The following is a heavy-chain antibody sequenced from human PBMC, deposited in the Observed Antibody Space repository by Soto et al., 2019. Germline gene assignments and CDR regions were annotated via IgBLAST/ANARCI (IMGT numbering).Heavy chain of an antibody. CDR1: GYTFTSYG. Sequence: VASVKVSCKASGYTFTSYGISWVRQAPGQGLEWMGWISAYNGNTNYAQKLQGRVTMTTDTSTSTAYMELRSLRSDDTAVYYCARVSSSGWYPPHYYYGMDVWGQGTTVTVSS. CDR2: ISAYNGNT. J-gene: IGHJ6*02. V-gene: IGHV1-18*01. D-gene: IGHD6-19*01. CDR3: ARVSSSGWYPPHYYYGMDV.